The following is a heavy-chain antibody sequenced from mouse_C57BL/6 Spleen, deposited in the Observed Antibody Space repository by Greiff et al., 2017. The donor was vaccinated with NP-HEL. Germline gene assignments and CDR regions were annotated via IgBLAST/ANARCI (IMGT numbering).Heavy chain of an antibody. CDR3: ARSGYYGSPLYFDV. CDR2: IDPNSGGT. V-gene: IGHV1-72*01. D-gene: IGHD1-1*01. CDR1: GYTFTSYW. Sequence: QVQLQQPGAELVKPGASVKLSCKASGYTFTSYWMHWVKQRPGRGLEWIGRIDPNSGGTKYNEKFKSKATLTVDKPSSTAYMPLSSLTSEDSAVYYCARSGYYGSPLYFDVWGTGTTVTVSS. J-gene: IGHJ1*03.